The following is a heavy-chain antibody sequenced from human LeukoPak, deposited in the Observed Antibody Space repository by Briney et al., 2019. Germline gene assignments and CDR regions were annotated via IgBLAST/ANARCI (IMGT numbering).Heavy chain of an antibody. V-gene: IGHV3-48*03. D-gene: IGHD1-14*01. CDR2: ISSSGSTI. Sequence: PGGSLRLSCAASGFTFRSYEMNWVRQAPGKGLEWVSYISSSGSTIYYADSVKGRFTISRDNAKNSLYLQMSSLRAEDTAVYYCANTAGYKVYWGQGTLVTVSS. J-gene: IGHJ4*02. CDR1: GFTFRSYE. CDR3: ANTAGYKVY.